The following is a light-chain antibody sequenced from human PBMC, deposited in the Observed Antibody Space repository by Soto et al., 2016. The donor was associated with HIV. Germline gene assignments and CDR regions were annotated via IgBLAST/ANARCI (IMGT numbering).Light chain of an antibody. J-gene: IGLJ2*01. V-gene: IGLV3-21*03. Sequence: SYVLTQPPSVSVAPGKTARITCGGNNIGGKSVHWHQQKSGQAPVVVVHDDRHRPSGIPERFSGSNSGNTATLTISRVEAGDEADYSCQVWDSSGDHVVFGGGTKLTVL. CDR2: DDR. CDR3: QVWDSSGDHVV. CDR1: NIGGKS.